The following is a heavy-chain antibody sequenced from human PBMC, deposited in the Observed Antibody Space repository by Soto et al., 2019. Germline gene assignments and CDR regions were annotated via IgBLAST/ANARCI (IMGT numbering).Heavy chain of an antibody. CDR1: GYTFTSYA. J-gene: IGHJ4*02. CDR3: ARDFDDILTGYSFDY. Sequence: ASVKVSCKASGYTFTSYAMQWVRQAPGQRLEWMGWINAGNGNTKYSQKFQGRVTITRDTSASTAYMELSSLRSEDTAVYYCARDFDDILTGYSFDYWGQGTLVTVSS. V-gene: IGHV1-3*01. CDR2: INAGNGNT. D-gene: IGHD3-9*01.